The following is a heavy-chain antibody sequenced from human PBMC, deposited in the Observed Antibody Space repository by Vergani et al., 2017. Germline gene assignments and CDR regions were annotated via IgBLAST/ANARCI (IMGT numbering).Heavy chain of an antibody. Sequence: EVQLVESGGGLVQPGRSLRLSCAASGFTFNDYAMHWVRQAPGKGLEWVSSINWNSGNVGYADSVKGRFTISRDNAKNSLFLQMNSLTTEDTALYYCVKDMYSSPYYYYMDVWGKGPRSPSP. CDR1: GFTFNDYA. CDR3: VKDMYSSPYYYYMDV. J-gene: IGHJ6*03. D-gene: IGHD6-13*01. CDR2: INWNSGNV. V-gene: IGHV3-9*01.